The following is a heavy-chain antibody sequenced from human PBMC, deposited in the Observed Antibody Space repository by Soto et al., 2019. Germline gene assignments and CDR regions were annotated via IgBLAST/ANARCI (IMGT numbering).Heavy chain of an antibody. J-gene: IGHJ5*02. CDR2: ISSSSSTI. CDR3: AGLIAAAGRFDT. CDR1: GFTFSSYS. Sequence: GGSLRLSCAASGFTFSSYSMNWVRQAPGKGLEWVAYISSSSSTIYYADSVKGRFTISRDNAKNSLYLQMNSLRDEDTAVYYCAGLIAAAGRFDTWGQGTMVTVSS. D-gene: IGHD6-13*01. V-gene: IGHV3-48*02.